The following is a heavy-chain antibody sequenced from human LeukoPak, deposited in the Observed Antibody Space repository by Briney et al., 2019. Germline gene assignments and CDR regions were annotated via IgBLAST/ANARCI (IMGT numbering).Heavy chain of an antibody. CDR2: LSNSGNT. V-gene: IGHV4-39*01. Sequence: PSETLSLTCTVSGGSVSSGSYYWSRIRQPPGQGLEWIGSLSNSGNTYYNPSLKSRVTISVDTSKNEFSLKLSSVTAADTAVYYCVRWTAGTTEDSWGQGTLVTVSS. CDR1: GGSVSSGSYY. D-gene: IGHD1-1*01. CDR3: VRWTAGTTEDS. J-gene: IGHJ4*02.